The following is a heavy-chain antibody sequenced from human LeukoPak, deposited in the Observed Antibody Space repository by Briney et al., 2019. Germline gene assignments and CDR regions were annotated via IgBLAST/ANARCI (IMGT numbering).Heavy chain of an antibody. CDR1: GGSFSGYY. D-gene: IGHD5-24*01. CDR2: INYNEDT. V-gene: IGHV4-34*01. CDR3: ARGPDGIFDY. Sequence: PSETLSLTCAVSGGSFSGYYWNWIRQPPGKGLEWIGGINYNEDTNYNPSLKSRVTMSVDTSKDQFSLKLSSVTAADTAVYYCARGPDGIFDYWGQGALVTVSS. J-gene: IGHJ4*02.